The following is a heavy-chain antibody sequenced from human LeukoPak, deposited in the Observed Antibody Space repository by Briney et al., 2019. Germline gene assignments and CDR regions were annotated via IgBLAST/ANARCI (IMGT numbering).Heavy chain of an antibody. V-gene: IGHV4-59*01. CDR2: IYYSGST. Sequence: SETLSLTCTVSGGSISSYYWSWIRQPPGKGLEWIGYIYYSGSTSYNPSLKSRVTISVDTSKNQFSLKLSSETAADTAVYYCARGYSGSYGRFDYWGQGTLVTVSS. D-gene: IGHD1-26*01. CDR3: ARGYSGSYGRFDY. CDR1: GGSISSYY. J-gene: IGHJ4*02.